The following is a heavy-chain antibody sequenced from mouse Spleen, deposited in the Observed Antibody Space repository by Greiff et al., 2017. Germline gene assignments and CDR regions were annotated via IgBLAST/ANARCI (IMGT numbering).Heavy chain of an antibody. J-gene: IGHJ1*01. D-gene: IGHD2-1*01. V-gene: IGHV1S81*02. CDR3: ARDGNYEDWYFDV. Sequence: VQLQQSGPELVKPGASVKLSCKASGYTFTSYWMHWVKQRPGQGLEWIGEINPSNGRTNYNEKFKSKATLTVDKSSSTAYMQLSSLTSEDSAVYYCARDGNYEDWYFDVWGAGTTVTVSS. CDR2: INPSNGRT. CDR1: GYTFTSYW.